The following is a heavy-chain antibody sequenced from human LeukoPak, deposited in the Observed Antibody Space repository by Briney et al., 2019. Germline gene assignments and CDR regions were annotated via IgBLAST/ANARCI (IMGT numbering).Heavy chain of an antibody. J-gene: IGHJ3*02. D-gene: IGHD3-9*01. CDR3: ARQWKYYDILTGLHDAFDI. CDR2: IYYSGST. CDR1: GGSISSYY. V-gene: IGHV4-59*08. Sequence: PSETLSLTCTVSGGSISSYYWSWIRQPPGKGLEWIGYIYYSGSTNYNPSLKSRVTISVDTSKNQFSLKLSSVTAADTAVYYCARQWKYYDILTGLHDAFDIWGQGTMVTVSS.